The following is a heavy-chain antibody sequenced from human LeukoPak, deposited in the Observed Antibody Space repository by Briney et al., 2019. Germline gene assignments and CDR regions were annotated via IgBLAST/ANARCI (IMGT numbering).Heavy chain of an antibody. J-gene: IGHJ3*02. Sequence: GGSLRLSCAASGFTFSNYAMSWVRQAPGKGLEWVSSISGSGASTYYADSVKGRFTISRDNSKNTLYMQMNSLRAEDTALYYCAKDKSGGWELLRDHDAFDIWGQGTMVTVSS. D-gene: IGHD1-26*01. V-gene: IGHV3-23*01. CDR1: GFTFSNYA. CDR3: AKDKSGGWELLRDHDAFDI. CDR2: ISGSGAST.